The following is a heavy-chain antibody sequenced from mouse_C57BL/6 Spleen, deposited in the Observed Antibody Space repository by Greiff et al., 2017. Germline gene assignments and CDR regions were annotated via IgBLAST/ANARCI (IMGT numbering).Heavy chain of an antibody. J-gene: IGHJ2*01. CDR3: ARHYDYGHYLDY. CDR1: GFTFSSYG. Sequence: EVMLVESGGDLVKPGGSLKLSCAASGFTFSSYGMSWVRQTPDKRLEWVATISSGGSYTYYPDSVKGRFTISRDNAKNTLYLQMSSLKSEDTAMYYCARHYDYGHYLDYWGQGTTLTVSS. V-gene: IGHV5-6*01. D-gene: IGHD2-4*01. CDR2: ISSGGSYT.